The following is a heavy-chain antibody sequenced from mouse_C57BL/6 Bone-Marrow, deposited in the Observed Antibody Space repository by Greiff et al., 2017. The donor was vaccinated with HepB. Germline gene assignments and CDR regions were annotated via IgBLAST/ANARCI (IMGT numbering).Heavy chain of an antibody. Sequence: VKLQQSGPELVKPGASVKLFCKASGYTFTSYDINWVKQRPGQGLEWIGWIYPRDGSTKYNEKFKGKATLTVDTSSSTAYMELHSLTSEDSAVYFCARGDYYGSSSSYWYFDVWGTGTTVTVSS. CDR2: IYPRDGST. J-gene: IGHJ1*03. CDR1: GYTFTSYD. D-gene: IGHD1-1*01. V-gene: IGHV1-85*01. CDR3: ARGDYYGSSSSYWYFDV.